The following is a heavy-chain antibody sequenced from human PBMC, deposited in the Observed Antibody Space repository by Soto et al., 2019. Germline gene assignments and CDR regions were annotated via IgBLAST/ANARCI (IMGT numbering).Heavy chain of an antibody. CDR1: GFTFSNDA. D-gene: IGHD2-15*01. V-gene: IGHV3-23*01. CDR3: AKVKDIFMMIRLIGSAFDI. CDR2: SSGSGGSA. Sequence: GGTLRLSCAASGFTFSNDAMTWVRQAPGKGLDWVSASSGSGGSAYYSDSVKCRFTISRDNSKNTLDLQMNSLRAEDTAVYYCAKVKDIFMMIRLIGSAFDIWGQGNMV. J-gene: IGHJ3*02.